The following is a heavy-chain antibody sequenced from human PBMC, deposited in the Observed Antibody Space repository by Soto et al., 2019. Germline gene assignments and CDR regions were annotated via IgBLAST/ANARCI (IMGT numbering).Heavy chain of an antibody. CDR3: GRDLVTVTTPFFDY. D-gene: IGHD4-4*01. CDR2: ISGYNGNT. Sequence: QVQLVQSGAEVKKPGASVKVSCKASGYTLTSYGISWVRQAPGQGLEWMGWISGYNGNTKFAQMLQDRVTMTTDTSTSTAYMELRSLRSDDTAVYYCGRDLVTVTTPFFDYSGQGTLVTVSS. J-gene: IGHJ4*02. V-gene: IGHV1-18*01. CDR1: GYTLTSYG.